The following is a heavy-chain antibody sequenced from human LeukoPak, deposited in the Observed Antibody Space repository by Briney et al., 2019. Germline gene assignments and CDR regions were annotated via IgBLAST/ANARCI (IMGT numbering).Heavy chain of an antibody. J-gene: IGHJ4*02. CDR3: ASDPTTRQQLFY. D-gene: IGHD6-13*01. CDR2: IYADGRT. V-gene: IGHV3-53*01. Sequence: WGSLRLSCVASGLTVSTHYVTWVRPAPPKGPEWVSVIYADGRTFYADSVKGRFALSRDNSRNTLYLQMSSLRAEDTAVYYCASDPTTRQQLFYWGQGTLVTVSS. CDR1: GLTVSTHY.